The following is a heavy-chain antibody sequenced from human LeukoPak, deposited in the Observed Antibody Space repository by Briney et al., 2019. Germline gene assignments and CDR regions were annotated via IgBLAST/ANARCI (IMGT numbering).Heavy chain of an antibody. CDR2: ISSSRSSYT. D-gene: IGHD3-10*01. Sequence: PGGSLRLSCAASGFTFSDYYMSWIRQAPGKGLECVSFISSSRSSYTNYADSVRGRFTISRDNAKNSLYLQMNSLRAVDTAVYYCARVKGSYSFDYWGQGTLVTVSS. CDR1: GFTFSDYY. CDR3: ARVKGSYSFDY. J-gene: IGHJ4*02. V-gene: IGHV3-11*05.